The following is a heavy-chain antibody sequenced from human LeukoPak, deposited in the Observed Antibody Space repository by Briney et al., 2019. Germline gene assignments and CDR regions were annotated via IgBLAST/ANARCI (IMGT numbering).Heavy chain of an antibody. CDR2: IYYSGST. D-gene: IGHD3/OR15-3a*01. CDR1: GGSISSYY. Sequence: PETLSLTCTVSGGSISSYYWSWIRQPPGKGLEWIGYIYYSGSTNYNPSLKSRVTISVDTSKNQFSLKLSSVTAADTAVYYCARGGVLWTYDYWGQGTLVTVSS. J-gene: IGHJ4*02. CDR3: ARGGVLWTYDY. V-gene: IGHV4-59*01.